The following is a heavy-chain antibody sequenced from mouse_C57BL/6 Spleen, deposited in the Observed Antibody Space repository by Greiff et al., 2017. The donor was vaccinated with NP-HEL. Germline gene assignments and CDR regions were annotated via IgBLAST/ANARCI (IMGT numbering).Heavy chain of an antibody. Sequence: VQLQQSGAELVKPGASVKISCKASGYAFSSYWMNWVKQRPGKGLEWIGQIYPGDGDTNYNGKFKGKATLTADKSSSTAYMQLSSLASEDSAVYFCARWGSLLIGDYWGQGTTLTVSS. J-gene: IGHJ2*01. CDR3: ARWGSLLIGDY. CDR2: IYPGDGDT. V-gene: IGHV1-80*01. CDR1: GYAFSSYW. D-gene: IGHD1-1*01.